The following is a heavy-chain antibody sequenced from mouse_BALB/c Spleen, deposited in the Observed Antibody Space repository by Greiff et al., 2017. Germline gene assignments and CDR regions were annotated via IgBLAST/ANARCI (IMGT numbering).Heavy chain of an antibody. D-gene: IGHD3-1*01. J-gene: IGHJ2*01. Sequence: VKLMESGAELVRPGVSVKISCKGSGYTFTDYAMHWVKQSHAKSLEWIGVISTYYGDASYNQKFKGKATMTVDKSSSTAYMELARLTSEDSAIYYCARSGYGNLFDYWGQGTTLTVSS. CDR3: ARSGYGNLFDY. CDR1: GYTFTDYA. CDR2: ISTYYGDA. V-gene: IGHV1S137*01.